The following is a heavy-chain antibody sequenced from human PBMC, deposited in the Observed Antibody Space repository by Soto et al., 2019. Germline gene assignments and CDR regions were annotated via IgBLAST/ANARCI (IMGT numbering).Heavy chain of an antibody. Sequence: QVQLLESGGGVVQPGRSLRLSCAASGFTFSSYGMHWVRQAPGKGLEWVAVIWYAGSNKYYADSVKGRFTISRDNSKNALYLHMNSLRAEDTAVYYCARDRGYCSSTSCYFSSFDYWGQGTLVTVFS. D-gene: IGHD2-2*01. V-gene: IGHV3-33*01. CDR1: GFTFSSYG. CDR2: IWYAGSNK. CDR3: ARDRGYCSSTSCYFSSFDY. J-gene: IGHJ4*02.